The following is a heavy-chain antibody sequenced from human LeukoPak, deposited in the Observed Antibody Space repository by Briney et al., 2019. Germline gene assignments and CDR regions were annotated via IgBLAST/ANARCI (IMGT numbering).Heavy chain of an antibody. CDR1: GFTFSTNA. V-gene: IGHV3-23*01. J-gene: IGHJ4*02. CDR2: IGSGETPI. Sequence: GGSLRLSCATSGFTFSTNAMSWVRQAPGKGLEWISAIGSGETPIYYADSVRGRFTISRDNFKSTLYLQMNSLRVDDTAVYFCAKADYYFDHWGQGTLVTVSS. CDR3: AKADYYFDH.